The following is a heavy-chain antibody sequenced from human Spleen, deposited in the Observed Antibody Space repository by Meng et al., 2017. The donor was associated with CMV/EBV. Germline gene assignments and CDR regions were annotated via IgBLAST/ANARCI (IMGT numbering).Heavy chain of an antibody. V-gene: IGHV3-23*01. J-gene: IGHJ4*02. CDR1: GFTFSNYG. CDR2: ISGSGDST. CDR3: AKKGHSGGTCYSSFDY. D-gene: IGHD2-15*01. Sequence: GGSLRLSCAVSGFTFSNYGMGWVRQAPGKGLEWVSSISGSGDSTYYADSVKGRFTVSRDNSKNTLYLQMNSLRAEDTAVYSCAKKGHSGGTCYSSFDYWGQGTLVTVSS.